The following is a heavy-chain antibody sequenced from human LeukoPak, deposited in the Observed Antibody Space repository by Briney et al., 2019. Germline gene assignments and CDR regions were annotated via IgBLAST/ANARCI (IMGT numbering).Heavy chain of an antibody. CDR2: INHSGSS. CDR3: ARSVGYVGRYYYYYMDV. Sequence: SVTLSLTCAVYGGSFGGYYWSWIRQPPGKGLEWIGEINHSGSSNYGTAIKGRVTISVDTSKNQFSLKLSSVTAADTAVYYCARSVGYVGRYYYYYMDVWGKGTTVTVSS. V-gene: IGHV4-34*01. CDR1: GGSFGGYY. D-gene: IGHD3-16*01. J-gene: IGHJ6*03.